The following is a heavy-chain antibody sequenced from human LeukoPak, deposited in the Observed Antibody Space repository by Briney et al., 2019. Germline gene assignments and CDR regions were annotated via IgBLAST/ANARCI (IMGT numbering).Heavy chain of an antibody. D-gene: IGHD4-23*01. CDR2: IYTSGST. J-gene: IGHJ4*02. CDR3: ARDMAVDPRGFDY. V-gene: IGHV4-4*07. CDR1: GGSFSGYY. Sequence: SETLSLTCAVYGGSFSGYYWSWIRQPAGKGLEWIGRIYTSGSTNYNPSLKSRVTISVDTSKDQFSLKLSSVTAADTAVYYCARDMAVDPRGFDYWGQGTLVTVSS.